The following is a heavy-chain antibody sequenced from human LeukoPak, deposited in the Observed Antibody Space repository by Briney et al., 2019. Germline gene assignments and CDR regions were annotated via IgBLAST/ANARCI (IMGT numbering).Heavy chain of an antibody. CDR1: GFTFSSYA. Sequence: PGGSLRLSCAASGFTFSSYAMSWVRQAPGKGLEWVSAISGSGGRTYYADSVKGRFTISRDNSKNTLYLQMNSLRAEDTAVYYCAKNLYYYDSSAIAGYFDYWGQGTLVTVSS. CDR3: AKNLYYYDSSAIAGYFDY. D-gene: IGHD3-22*01. V-gene: IGHV3-23*01. J-gene: IGHJ4*02. CDR2: ISGSGGRT.